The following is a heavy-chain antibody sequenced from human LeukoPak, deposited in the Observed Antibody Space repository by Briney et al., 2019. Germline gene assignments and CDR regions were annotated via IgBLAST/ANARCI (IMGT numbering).Heavy chain of an antibody. V-gene: IGHV3-21*04. CDR2: ISTSSSYI. Sequence: PGGSLRLSCAASGFTFSSYTMNWVRQAPGKGLEWVSSISTSSSYIYYADSLKGRFTISRDNAKNSLYLQMNSLRAEDTAVYYCATRSYDILTGYWDYYYYMDVWGKGTTVTVSS. D-gene: IGHD3-9*01. CDR3: ATRSYDILTGYWDYYYYMDV. J-gene: IGHJ6*03. CDR1: GFTFSSYT.